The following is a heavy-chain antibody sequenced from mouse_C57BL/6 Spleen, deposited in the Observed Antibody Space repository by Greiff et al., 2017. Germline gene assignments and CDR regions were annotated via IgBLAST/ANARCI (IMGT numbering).Heavy chain of an antibody. D-gene: IGHD4-1*01. V-gene: IGHV1-22*01. CDR2: INPNNGGS. CDR3: ARSGANWDFDY. J-gene: IGHJ2*01. CDR1: GYTFTDYN. Sequence: VQLQQSGPELVKPGASVKMSCKASGYTFTDYNMHWVKQSHGKSLEWIGYINPNNGGSNYNQKFKGKATLTVNKSSSTAYMELRSLTSEDSAVYYCARSGANWDFDYWGQGTTLTVSS.